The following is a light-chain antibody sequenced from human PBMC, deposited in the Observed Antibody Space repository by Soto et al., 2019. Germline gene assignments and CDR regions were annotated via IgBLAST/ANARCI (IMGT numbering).Light chain of an antibody. CDR2: GAS. J-gene: IGKJ2*01. V-gene: IGKV3-15*01. Sequence: EIVMTQSPATLSVSPGERASLSCRASQSVGSNLAWYQQTAGQAPRLLIYGASTRATGIPARFSGGGSGTEFPLTISSLQSEDFAVYSCQQYTNWPYTFGQGTKLEIK. CDR1: QSVGSN. CDR3: QQYTNWPYT.